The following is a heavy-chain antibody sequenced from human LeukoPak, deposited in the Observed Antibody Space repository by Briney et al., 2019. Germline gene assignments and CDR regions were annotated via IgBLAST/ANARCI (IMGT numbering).Heavy chain of an antibody. CDR2: IYYSGST. V-gene: IGHV4-39*07. CDR3: ARDAEVVPAATGRYIRYFDY. J-gene: IGHJ4*02. Sequence: KASETLSLTCTVSGGSISSSSYYWGWIRQPPGKGLEWIGSIYYSGSTYYNPSLKSRVTISVDTSKNQFSLKLSSVTAADTAVYYCARDAEVVPAATGRYIRYFDYWGQGTLVTVSS. CDR1: GGSISSSSYY. D-gene: IGHD2-2*01.